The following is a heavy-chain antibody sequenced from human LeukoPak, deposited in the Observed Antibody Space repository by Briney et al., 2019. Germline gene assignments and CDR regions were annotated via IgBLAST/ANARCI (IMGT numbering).Heavy chain of an antibody. CDR2: ISSSGSTI. CDR1: GFTFSDYY. V-gene: IGHV3-11*01. Sequence: GGSLRLSCAASGFTFSDYYMSWIRQAPGKGLEWASYISSSGSTIYYADSVKGRFTISRDNAKNSLYLQMNSLRAEDTAVYYCARVDSSGWGTNFVYWGQGTLVTVSS. CDR3: ARVDSSGWGTNFVY. D-gene: IGHD6-19*01. J-gene: IGHJ4*02.